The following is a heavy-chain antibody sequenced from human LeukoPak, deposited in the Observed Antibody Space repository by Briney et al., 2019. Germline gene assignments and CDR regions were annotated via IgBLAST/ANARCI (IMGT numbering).Heavy chain of an antibody. CDR1: GFTFDDYA. CDR2: ISWNSGSI. CDR3: AKGISFWSGSYYFDY. J-gene: IGHJ4*02. Sequence: PGGSLRLSCAASGFTFDDYAMHWVRQAPGKGLEWVSGISWNSGSIGYADSVKGRFTISRDNAKNSLYLQMNSLRAEDTALYYCAKGISFWSGSYYFDYWGQGTLVTVSS. V-gene: IGHV3-9*01. D-gene: IGHD3-3*01.